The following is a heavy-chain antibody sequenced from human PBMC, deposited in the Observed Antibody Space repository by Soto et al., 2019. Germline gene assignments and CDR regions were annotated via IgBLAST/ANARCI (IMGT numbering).Heavy chain of an antibody. V-gene: IGHV1-2*04. CDR2: INPNSGGT. CDR3: ARGKDGGHDAFDI. Sequence: ASVKVSCKASGYTFTGYYMHWVRQAPGQGLEWMGWINPNSGGTNYAQKFQGWVTMTRDTSISTAYMELSRLRSDDTAVYYCARGKDGGHDAFDIWGQGTMVTVSS. J-gene: IGHJ3*02. CDR1: GYTFTGYY. D-gene: IGHD3-16*01.